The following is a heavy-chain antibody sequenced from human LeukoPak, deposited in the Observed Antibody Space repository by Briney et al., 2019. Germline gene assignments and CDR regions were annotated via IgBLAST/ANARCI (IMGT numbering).Heavy chain of an antibody. CDR1: GFTFSSYW. CDR3: ARLATIGGSYYDY. D-gene: IGHD1-26*01. Sequence: PGGSLRLSCAASGFTFSSYWMHWVRQAPGRGLVWVSRINSDGNSTNYADSVKGRFTISRDNAKNTLYLQMNSLRAEDTAVYYCARLATIGGSYYDYWGQGTPATVSS. CDR2: INSDGNST. J-gene: IGHJ4*02. V-gene: IGHV3-74*01.